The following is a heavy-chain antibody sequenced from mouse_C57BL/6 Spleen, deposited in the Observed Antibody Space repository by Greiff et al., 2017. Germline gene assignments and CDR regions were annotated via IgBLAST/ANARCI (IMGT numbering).Heavy chain of an antibody. D-gene: IGHD2-4*01. V-gene: IGHV3-6*01. Sequence: EVKLVESGPGLVKPSQSLSLTCSVTGYSITSGYYWNWIRQFPGNKLEWMGYISYDGSNNYNPSLKNRISITRDTSKNQFFLKLNSVTTEDTATYYCAREDDYDSAWFAYWGQGTLVTVSA. CDR1: GYSITSGYY. J-gene: IGHJ3*01. CDR3: AREDDYDSAWFAY. CDR2: ISYDGSN.